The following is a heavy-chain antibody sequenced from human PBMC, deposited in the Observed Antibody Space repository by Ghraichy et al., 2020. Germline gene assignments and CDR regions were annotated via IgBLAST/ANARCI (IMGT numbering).Heavy chain of an antibody. D-gene: IGHD3-22*01. CDR1: GFTFRSYV. Sequence: GGSLRLSCAASGFTFRSYVINWVRQAPGKGLEWVSGISGSGHNIYYADSVKGRFTISRDNSKNTVYLQMDSLRDEDTAVYYCAKDTAGGYYDGYGYYNYFDHWGQGVLVTVSS. CDR3: AKDTAGGYYDGYGYYNYFDH. V-gene: IGHV3-23*01. CDR2: ISGSGHNI. J-gene: IGHJ4*02.